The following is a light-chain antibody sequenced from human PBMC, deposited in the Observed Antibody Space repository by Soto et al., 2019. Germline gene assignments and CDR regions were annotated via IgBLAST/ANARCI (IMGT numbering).Light chain of an antibody. V-gene: IGKV3-20*01. CDR1: QSVSSSY. Sequence: EIVLTQSPGTLSLSPGERATLSCRASQSVSSSYLAWYQQKPGQAPRLLIYGTSSRATAIPDRFSGSGSGTDFTLTISRLEPEDFAVYYCQQYGSSPPKTFGQGTKV. J-gene: IGKJ1*01. CDR2: GTS. CDR3: QQYGSSPPKT.